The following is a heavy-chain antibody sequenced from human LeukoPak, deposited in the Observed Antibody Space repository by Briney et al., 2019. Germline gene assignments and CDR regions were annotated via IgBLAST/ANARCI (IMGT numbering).Heavy chain of an antibody. J-gene: IGHJ4*02. CDR1: GGSISTSSHY. D-gene: IGHD1/OR15-1a*01. Sequence: PSETLSLTCTVSGGSISTSSHYRGWIRQPPGKGLEWIGSGYYSGSTHYSPSLKSRVTISVDTSKNQFSLNLSSMTAADTAVYYCARRTGTAGGNHFDYWGQGTLVTVSS. V-gene: IGHV4-39*01. CDR2: GYYSGST. CDR3: ARRTGTAGGNHFDY.